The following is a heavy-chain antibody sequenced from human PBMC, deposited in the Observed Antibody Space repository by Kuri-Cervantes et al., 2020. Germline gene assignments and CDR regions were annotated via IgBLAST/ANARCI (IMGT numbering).Heavy chain of an antibody. CDR1: GFTFSSYA. Sequence: GGSLRLSSAASGFTFSSYAMSWVRQAPVNGLEWVSVISGSGGSTYYADSVKGRFTISIDNYKNTLYLQTNSLRAEDPAVYYCAKVKGRWELLRLQYYFDYWGQGTLVTVSS. J-gene: IGHJ4*02. CDR3: AKVKGRWELLRLQYYFDY. V-gene: IGHV3-23*01. CDR2: ISGSGGST. D-gene: IGHD1-26*01.